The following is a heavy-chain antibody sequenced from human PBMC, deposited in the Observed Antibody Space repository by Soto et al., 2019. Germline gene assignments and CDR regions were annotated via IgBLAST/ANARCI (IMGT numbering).Heavy chain of an antibody. CDR3: ASDSSGWYVKGRDYYGMDV. Sequence: QMQLVQSGAEVKKTGSSVKVSCKASRYTFTYRYLHWVRQAPGRALEWMGWITPFNGNTNYAQKFQDRLTIIRYGTMRTAYMELRSLRSEVTAMDYCASDSSGWYVKGRDYYGMDVWGQGTTVTVSS. CDR2: ITPFNGNT. D-gene: IGHD6-19*01. J-gene: IGHJ6*02. CDR1: RYTFTYRY. V-gene: IGHV1-45*02.